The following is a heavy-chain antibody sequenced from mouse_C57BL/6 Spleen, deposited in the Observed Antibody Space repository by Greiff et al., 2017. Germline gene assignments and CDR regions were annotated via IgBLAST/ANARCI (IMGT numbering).Heavy chain of an antibody. V-gene: IGHV1-82*01. Sequence: QVHVKQSGPELVKPGASVKISCKASGYAFSSSWMNWVKQRPGQGLEWIGRIYPGDSDTNYNRMFKGKATLTADKSSSTAYMQLSSLTSEDSAVYFCVSCTFYDYALDDWGQGTSVTVSS. J-gene: IGHJ4*01. CDR1: GYAFSSSW. CDR2: IYPGDSDT. D-gene: IGHD1-1*01. CDR3: VSCTFYDYALDD.